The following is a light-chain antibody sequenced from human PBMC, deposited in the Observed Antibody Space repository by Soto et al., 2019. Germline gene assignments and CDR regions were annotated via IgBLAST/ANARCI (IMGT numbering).Light chain of an antibody. CDR1: QSISSY. CDR2: DVS. Sequence: DIQMTQYPSSLSASVGDRGTITCRASQSISSYLNWYQQKPGKAPNLLISDVSSLERGVPSRFSGSGSATEFTLTISGLQPDDFATYYCQQYKDSMWTFGQGTKVDI. CDR3: QQYKDSMWT. V-gene: IGKV1-39*01. J-gene: IGKJ1*01.